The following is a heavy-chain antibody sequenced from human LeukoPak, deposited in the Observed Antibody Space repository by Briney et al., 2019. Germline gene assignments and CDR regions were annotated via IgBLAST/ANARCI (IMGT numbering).Heavy chain of an antibody. D-gene: IGHD3-22*01. CDR1: GGTFSSYA. CDR2: TIPIFGTA. V-gene: IGHV1-69*13. J-gene: IGHJ4*02. Sequence: GASVKVSCKASGGTFSSYAISWVRQAPGQGLEWMGGTIPIFGTANYAQKFQGRVTITADESTSTAYMELSSLRSEDTAVYYCAREGDSSGYYYYWGQGTLVTVSS. CDR3: AREGDSSGYYYY.